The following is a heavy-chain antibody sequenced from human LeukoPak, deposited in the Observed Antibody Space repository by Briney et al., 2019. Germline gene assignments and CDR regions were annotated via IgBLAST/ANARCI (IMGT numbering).Heavy chain of an antibody. J-gene: IGHJ3*02. CDR3: ARPTDYGDAFDI. D-gene: IGHD4-17*01. Sequence: PSETLSLTCTVSGGSISNYYWNWIRQPPGEGLEWIGYIYYSGSGSTNYNPSLKSRVTISVDTSKNQFSLKLSSVTAADTAVYYCARPTDYGDAFDIWGQGTIVTVSS. CDR1: GGSISNYY. CDR2: IYYSGSGST. V-gene: IGHV4-59*08.